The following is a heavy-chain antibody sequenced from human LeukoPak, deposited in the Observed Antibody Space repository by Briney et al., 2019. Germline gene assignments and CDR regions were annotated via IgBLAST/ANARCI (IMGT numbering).Heavy chain of an antibody. Sequence: PGGSLRLSCAVSGFMVSSNYMNWVRQAPGKGLEWVSIIYSGGSTYYADSVKGRFTISRHNSKSTLYLQMNSLRAEDTAVYYCASGLYSSGWSYFDYWGQGTLVTVSS. J-gene: IGHJ4*02. CDR3: ASGLYSSGWSYFDY. V-gene: IGHV3-53*04. CDR1: GFMVSSNY. CDR2: IYSGGST. D-gene: IGHD6-19*01.